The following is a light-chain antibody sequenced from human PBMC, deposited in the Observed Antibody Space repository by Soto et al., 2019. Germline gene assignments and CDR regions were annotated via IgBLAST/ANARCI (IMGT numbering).Light chain of an antibody. CDR2: DVS. V-gene: IGKV3-11*01. CDR1: QNISSY. Sequence: IVLTQSPVTLSLSPAERATLSCTASQNISSYLIWYQQKPGQAPRLLMYDVSNRATGIPARFSGSGSGTDFTLTISSLEPEDLAVYYCQQRSNWPRTFGQGTKVDIK. CDR3: QQRSNWPRT. J-gene: IGKJ1*01.